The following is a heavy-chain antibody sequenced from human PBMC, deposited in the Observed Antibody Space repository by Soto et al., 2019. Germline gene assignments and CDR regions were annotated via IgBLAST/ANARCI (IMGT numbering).Heavy chain of an antibody. CDR3: AKTPGLAVAATNWFDP. J-gene: IGHJ5*02. D-gene: IGHD6-19*01. V-gene: IGHV4-59*01. CDR2: IYYSGNT. Sequence: QVQLQESGPGLVKPSETLSLTCTVSGGSMTGYYWSWIRQPPGKGLEWIGYIYYSGNTNYNPSLKRRVTILVDTTKYQFSLKLSSVPAADTAVYYCAKTPGLAVAATNWFDPWGQGTLVIVSS. CDR1: GGSMTGYY.